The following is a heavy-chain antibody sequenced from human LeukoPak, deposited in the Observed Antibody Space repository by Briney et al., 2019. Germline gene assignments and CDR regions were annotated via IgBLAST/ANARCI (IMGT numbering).Heavy chain of an antibody. CDR2: IKSKTDGGTT. D-gene: IGHD4-17*01. Sequence: GGSLTLSCAASGFTFSNAWTSWVRQAPGKGLEWIGRIKSKTDGGTTDYAAPVKGRFTISRDDSKNTLYLQMNSLKTDDTAVYYCTTDEDHGEFDYWGQGTLVTVSS. CDR1: GFTFSNAW. V-gene: IGHV3-15*01. J-gene: IGHJ4*02. CDR3: TTDEDHGEFDY.